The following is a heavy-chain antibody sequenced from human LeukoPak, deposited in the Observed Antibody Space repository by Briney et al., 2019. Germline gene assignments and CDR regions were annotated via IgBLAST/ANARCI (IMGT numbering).Heavy chain of an antibody. J-gene: IGHJ4*02. CDR3: ARLQNTVGGGRHFDH. CDR1: GYRFTSYY. Sequence: GESLKISCESSGYRFTSYYIGWVRQMSGKGLELMGIIYPGDSHTRYSPSFQGQVTISADKSTSTAYLQWSSLKASDTAMYYCARLQNTVGGGRHFDHWGQGTLVTVSS. CDR2: IYPGDSHT. V-gene: IGHV5-51*01. D-gene: IGHD1-26*01.